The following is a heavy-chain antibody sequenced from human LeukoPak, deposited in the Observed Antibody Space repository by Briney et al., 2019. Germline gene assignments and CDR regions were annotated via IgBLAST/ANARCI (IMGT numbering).Heavy chain of an antibody. CDR1: GYTFTSYG. CDR3: ARDCSSTSCYLHY. Sequence: GASVKVSCKASGYTFTSYGISWVRQAPGQGLEWMGWIGAYNGNTNYAQKLQDRATVTTDTSTSTAYMELRSLRSDDTAVYYCARDCSSTSCYLHYWGQGTLVTVSS. J-gene: IGHJ4*02. CDR2: IGAYNGNT. D-gene: IGHD2-2*01. V-gene: IGHV1-18*01.